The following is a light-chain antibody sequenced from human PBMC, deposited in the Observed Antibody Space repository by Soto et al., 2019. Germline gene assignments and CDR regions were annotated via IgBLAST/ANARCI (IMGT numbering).Light chain of an antibody. J-gene: IGLJ1*01. CDR3: SSYRTGGSYV. V-gene: IGLV2-8*01. CDR2: AVS. Sequence: QSVLTQPPSASGSPGQSVTISCTGTSSDVGAYKYVSWYQQHPGKAPKLMIYAVSERPSGVPDRFSGSKSGNTASLTVSGLQAEDEADYYCSSYRTGGSYVFGTGTKVTVL. CDR1: SSDVGAYKY.